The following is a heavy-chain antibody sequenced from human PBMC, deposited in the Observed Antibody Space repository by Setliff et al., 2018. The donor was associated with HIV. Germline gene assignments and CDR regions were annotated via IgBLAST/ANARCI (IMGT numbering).Heavy chain of an antibody. CDR3: ARGYGAAGGGY. Sequence: SETLSLTCSVSGDSISSGSYYWSWIRQPPGKGLEWIGYVYYSGSTNYNPSLRSRVTISVDTSKNLFSLKLSSVTAADTAVYYCARGYGAAGGGYWGQGTLVTVSS. V-gene: IGHV4-61*01. CDR1: GDSISSGSYY. D-gene: IGHD6-25*01. J-gene: IGHJ4*02. CDR2: VYYSGST.